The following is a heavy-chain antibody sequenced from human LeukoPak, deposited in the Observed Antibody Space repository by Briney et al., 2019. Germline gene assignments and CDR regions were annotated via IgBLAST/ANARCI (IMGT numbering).Heavy chain of an antibody. CDR1: GYTFTSYA. CDR2: INAGNGNT. J-gene: IGHJ4*02. Sequence: ASVKVSCKASGYTFTSYAMHWVRQAPGQRLEWMGWINAGNGNTKYSQKFQGRVTITADESTSTAYMELSSLRSEDTAVYYCARDVPGVTPSSEWGQGTLVTVSS. V-gene: IGHV1-3*01. D-gene: IGHD2-21*02. CDR3: ARDVPGVTPSSE.